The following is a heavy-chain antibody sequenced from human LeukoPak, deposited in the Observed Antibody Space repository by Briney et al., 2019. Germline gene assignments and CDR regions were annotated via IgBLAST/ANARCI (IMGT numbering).Heavy chain of an antibody. D-gene: IGHD3-3*01. CDR2: IKQDGSEK. Sequence: GGSLRLSCAASGFTFSSYWMSWVRQAPGKGLEWVANIKQDGSEKYYVDSVKGRFTISRDNAKNSLYLQMNSLRAEDTAVYYCASTRFLEWLRYYYYGMDVWGQGTTVTASS. V-gene: IGHV3-7*01. J-gene: IGHJ6*02. CDR1: GFTFSSYW. CDR3: ASTRFLEWLRYYYYGMDV.